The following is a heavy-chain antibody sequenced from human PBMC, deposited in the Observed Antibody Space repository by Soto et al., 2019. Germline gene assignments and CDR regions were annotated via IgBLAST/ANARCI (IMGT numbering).Heavy chain of an antibody. CDR2: INPRGGSP. V-gene: IGHV1-46*01. Sequence: GASVKVSCKASGYTFTKYFIYWVRQAPGQGLGWMGVINPRGGSPNYAQKFQGRVTMTGDTSTGTVYMELSSLRSEDTAVYYCARSIVVVTALDYWGQGTLVTVSS. J-gene: IGHJ4*02. CDR3: ARSIVVVTALDY. CDR1: GYTFTKYF. D-gene: IGHD2-21*02.